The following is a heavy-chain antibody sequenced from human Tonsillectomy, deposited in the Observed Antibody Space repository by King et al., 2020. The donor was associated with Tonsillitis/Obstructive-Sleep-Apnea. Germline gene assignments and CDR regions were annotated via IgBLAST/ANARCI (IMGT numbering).Heavy chain of an antibody. CDR3: AREGCSSTSYYSYYSYVMDV. CDR1: GFTFSSYA. D-gene: IGHD2-2*01. CDR2: MSYDGSNT. V-gene: IGHV3-30*04. J-gene: IGHJ6*02. Sequence: VQLVESGGGVVQPGRSLRLSCAASGFTFSSYAMHWVRQAPGKGLEWVAVMSYDGSNTYYADSVKGRFTISRDNSKNTLYLQMNSLRAEETAVYYCAREGCSSTSYYSYYSYVMDVWGQGTTVTVSS.